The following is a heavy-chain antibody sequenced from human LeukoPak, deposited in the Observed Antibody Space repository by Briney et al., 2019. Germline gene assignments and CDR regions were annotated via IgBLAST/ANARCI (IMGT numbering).Heavy chain of an antibody. Sequence: SETLSLTCTVSGGSISSSSYYWGWIRQPPGKGLEWIGSIYYSGSTYYNPSLKSRVTISVDTSKNQFSLKLSSVTAADTALYYCARWANYDILTGLYYFDYWGQGTLVTVSS. CDR3: ARWANYDILTGLYYFDY. CDR1: GGSISSSSYY. D-gene: IGHD3-9*01. V-gene: IGHV4-39*07. J-gene: IGHJ4*02. CDR2: IYYSGST.